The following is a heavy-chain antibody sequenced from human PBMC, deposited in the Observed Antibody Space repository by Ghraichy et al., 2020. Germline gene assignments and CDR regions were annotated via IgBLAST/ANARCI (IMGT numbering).Heavy chain of an antibody. CDR2: IKRDGTDR. CDR1: GFALSNYW. V-gene: IGHV3-74*01. D-gene: IGHD2-15*01. CDR3: AREYCRGGRCFFGTGGSHFDY. Sequence: GGSLRLSCAASGFALSNYWMHWVRQAPGKGLLWVSRIKRDGTDRTYADSVKGRFTISRDNAKNTLYLQMNSLRAEDTAVYYCAREYCRGGRCFFGTGGSHFDYWGQGILVTVSS. J-gene: IGHJ4*02.